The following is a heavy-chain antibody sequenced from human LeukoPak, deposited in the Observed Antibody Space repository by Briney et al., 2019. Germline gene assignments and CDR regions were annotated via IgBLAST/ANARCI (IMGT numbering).Heavy chain of an antibody. V-gene: IGHV3-43*02. CDR3: AKVYVGSWYAYDH. Sequence: GESLKISCTASGFTFDDYAMHWVRQAPAKGLEWVSLISGDGGTTDYADSVKGRFTISRDNRRNSLYLHMNSLRTEDTALYFCAKVYVGSWYAYDHWGQGTLVTVSS. D-gene: IGHD6-13*01. CDR1: GFTFDDYA. CDR2: ISGDGGTT. J-gene: IGHJ4*02.